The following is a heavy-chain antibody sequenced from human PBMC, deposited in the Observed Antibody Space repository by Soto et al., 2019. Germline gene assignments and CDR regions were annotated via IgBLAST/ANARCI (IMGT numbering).Heavy chain of an antibody. J-gene: IGHJ6*02. Sequence: ASVKVSCKASGGTFSSYAISWVRQAPGQGLEWMGGIIPIFGTANYAQKFQGRVTITADESTSTAYMELSSLRSEDTAVYYCASATIFGDYYYGMDVWGQGTTVTVSS. D-gene: IGHD3-3*01. V-gene: IGHV1-69*13. CDR1: GGTFSSYA. CDR2: IIPIFGTA. CDR3: ASATIFGDYYYGMDV.